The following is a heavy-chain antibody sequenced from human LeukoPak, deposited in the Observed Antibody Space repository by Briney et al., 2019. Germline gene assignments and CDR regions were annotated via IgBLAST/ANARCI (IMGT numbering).Heavy chain of an antibody. D-gene: IGHD6-25*01. J-gene: IGHJ4*02. CDR1: GYTLTELS. CDR3: ATNAAALDY. Sequence: GASVKVSCKVSGYTLTELSMHWVRQAPGQGFEWMGWLNPSNNGANYAQKFRGRVVMTRDTSISTAYVELTSLTSDDTAVYYCATNAAALDYWGQGTLVIVSS. V-gene: IGHV1-2*02. CDR2: LNPSNNGA.